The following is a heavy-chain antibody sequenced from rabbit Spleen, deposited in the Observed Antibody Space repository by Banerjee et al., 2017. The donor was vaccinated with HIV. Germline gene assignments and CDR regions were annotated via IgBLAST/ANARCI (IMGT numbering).Heavy chain of an antibody. D-gene: IGHD7-1*01. CDR2: IYAGSSGST. CDR1: GFSFSSSYW. Sequence: QSLEESGGDLVKPGASLTLTCTASGFSFSSSYWICWVRQAPGKGLEWIACIYAGSSGSTYYASWAKGRFTISKTSSTTVTLQMTSLTAADTATYFCAREVEIYTGYVGYGVPNYGMDLWGQGTLVTVS. J-gene: IGHJ6*01. V-gene: IGHV1S40*01. CDR3: AREVEIYTGYVGYGVPNYGMDL.